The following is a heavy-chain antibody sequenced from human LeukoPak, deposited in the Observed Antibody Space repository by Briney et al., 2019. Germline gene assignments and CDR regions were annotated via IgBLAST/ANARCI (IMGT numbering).Heavy chain of an antibody. CDR1: GFTFSTYP. CDR2: ISGISTTR. D-gene: IGHD6-13*01. J-gene: IGHJ4*02. CDR3: AREGGSWYLPRYYFDY. V-gene: IGHV3-48*04. Sequence: PGGSLRLSCAASGFTFSTYPMNWVRQAPGKGLEWVSYISGISTTRYYADPVKGRFTISRDNAKNSLYLQMNSLRAEDTAVYYCAREGGSWYLPRYYFDYWGQGTLVTVSS.